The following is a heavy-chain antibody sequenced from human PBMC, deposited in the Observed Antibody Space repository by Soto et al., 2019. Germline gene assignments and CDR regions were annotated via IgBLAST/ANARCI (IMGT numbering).Heavy chain of an antibody. CDR3: ASGLLPGGNTFYYDY. CDR2: ISHSGTT. Sequence: QVQLQQWGAGLLKPSETLSLTCTVYGGSFSGNYWSWIRQPPGMGLEWIGEISHSGTTNYNPSLISRVTISVDTSKNQFALKRSSVTAAATAIYYCASGLLPGGNTFYYDYWGQGTLVTVSS. J-gene: IGHJ4*02. CDR1: GGSFSGNY. V-gene: IGHV4-34*01. D-gene: IGHD2-15*01.